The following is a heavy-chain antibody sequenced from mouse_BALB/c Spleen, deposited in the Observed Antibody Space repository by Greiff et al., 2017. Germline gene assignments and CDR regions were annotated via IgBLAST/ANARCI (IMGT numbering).Heavy chain of an antibody. CDR1: GYSFTSYW. CDR3: TRGDYYGSSYNFDY. J-gene: IGHJ2*01. V-gene: IGHV1-5*01. Sequence: VQLKESGTVLARPGASVKMSCKASGYSFTSYWMHWVKQRPGQGLEWIGAIYPGNSDTSYNQKFKGKAKLTAVTSASTAYMELSSLTNEDSAVYYCTRGDYYGSSYNFDYWGQGTTLTVSS. D-gene: IGHD1-1*01. CDR2: IYPGNSDT.